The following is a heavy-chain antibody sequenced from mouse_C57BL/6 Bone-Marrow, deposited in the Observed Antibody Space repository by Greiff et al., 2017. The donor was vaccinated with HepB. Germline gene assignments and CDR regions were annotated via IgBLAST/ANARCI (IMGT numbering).Heavy chain of an antibody. V-gene: IGHV5-12*01. Sequence: EVMLVESGGGLVQPGGSLKLSCAASGFTFSDYYMYWVRQTPEKRLEWVAYISNGGGSTYYPDTVKGRFTISRDNAKNTLYLQMSRLKSEDTAMYYCASLITTVVATSGYFDVWGTGTTVTVSS. CDR1: GFTFSDYY. CDR2: ISNGGGST. J-gene: IGHJ1*03. CDR3: ASLITTVVATSGYFDV. D-gene: IGHD1-1*01.